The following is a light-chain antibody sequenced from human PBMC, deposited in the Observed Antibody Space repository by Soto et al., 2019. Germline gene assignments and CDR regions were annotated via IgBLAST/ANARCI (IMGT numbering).Light chain of an antibody. CDR2: RAS. Sequence: EIVVTQSPSGLCVCPLERCTLSGRASLSLTSDLAWYQQSPDQTPRLLIYRASTRATGIPARFGGSGSGTEFTLTISSLQSEDFALYYCQQYSNWPWTFGQGTKVDIK. V-gene: IGKV3-15*01. CDR1: LSLTSD. CDR3: QQYSNWPWT. J-gene: IGKJ1*01.